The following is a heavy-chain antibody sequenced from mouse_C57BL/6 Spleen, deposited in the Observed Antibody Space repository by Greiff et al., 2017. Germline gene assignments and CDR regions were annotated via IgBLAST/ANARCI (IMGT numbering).Heavy chain of an antibody. V-gene: IGHV1-26*01. D-gene: IGHD2-3*01. J-gene: IGHJ2*01. Sequence: EVQLQQSGPELVKPGASVKISCKASGYTFTDYYMNWVKQSHGKSLEWIGDINPNNGGTSYNQKFKGKTTLTVDKSSSTAYMELRSLTSEDSAVYYCARLDTTPYYFDYWGQGTTLTVSS. CDR2: INPNNGGT. CDR1: GYTFTDYY. CDR3: ARLDTTPYYFDY.